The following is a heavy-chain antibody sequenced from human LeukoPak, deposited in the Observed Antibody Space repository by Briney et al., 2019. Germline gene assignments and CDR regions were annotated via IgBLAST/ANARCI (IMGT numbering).Heavy chain of an antibody. Sequence: SVKVSCKASGGTFSSYAISWVRQAPGQGLEWMGGIIPIFGTANYAQKFQGRVTITADKSTSTAYMELSSLRSEDTAVYYCARVDWQLEAFDYWGQGTLVTVSS. V-gene: IGHV1-69*06. CDR1: GGTFSSYA. CDR3: ARVDWQLEAFDY. J-gene: IGHJ4*02. CDR2: IIPIFGTA. D-gene: IGHD6-6*01.